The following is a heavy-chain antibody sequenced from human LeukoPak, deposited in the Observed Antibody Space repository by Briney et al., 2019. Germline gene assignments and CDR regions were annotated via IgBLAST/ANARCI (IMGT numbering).Heavy chain of an antibody. V-gene: IGHV4-39*07. D-gene: IGHD6-13*01. CDR1: GGSISSSSYY. Sequence: SETLSLTCTVSGGSISSSSYYWGWIRQPPGKGLEWIGSIYYSGSTYYNPSLKSRVTISVDTSKNQFSLKLSSVTAADTAVYYCARDPPRKAAADAFDIWGQGTMVTVSS. CDR3: ARDPPRKAAADAFDI. J-gene: IGHJ3*02. CDR2: IYYSGST.